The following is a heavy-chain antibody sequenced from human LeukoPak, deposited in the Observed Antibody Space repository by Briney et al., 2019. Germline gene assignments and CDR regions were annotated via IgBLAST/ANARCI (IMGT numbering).Heavy chain of an antibody. D-gene: IGHD5-24*01. J-gene: IGHJ4*02. V-gene: IGHV1-2*02. CDR3: ARVGPTQDGYNSPFDY. Sequence: ASVKVSCKASGYTFTGYYMHWVRQAPGQGLEWMGWINPNSGGTNYAQKFQGRVTMIRDTSISTAYMELSRLRSDDTAVYYCARVGPTQDGYNSPFDYWGQGTLVTVSS. CDR2: INPNSGGT. CDR1: GYTFTGYY.